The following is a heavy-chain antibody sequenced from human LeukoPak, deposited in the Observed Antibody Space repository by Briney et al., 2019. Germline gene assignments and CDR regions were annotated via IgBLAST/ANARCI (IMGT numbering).Heavy chain of an antibody. V-gene: IGHV4-34*01. D-gene: IGHD3-22*01. CDR3: ARHFDGGYDSSGYRPFDY. Sequence: SETLSLTCAVYGGSFSGYYWSWIRQPPGKGLEWIGEINHSGSTNYNPSLKSRVTISVDTSKNQFSLKLSSVTAADTAVYYYARHFDGGYDSSGYRPFDYWGQGTLVTVSS. CDR2: INHSGST. J-gene: IGHJ4*02. CDR1: GGSFSGYY.